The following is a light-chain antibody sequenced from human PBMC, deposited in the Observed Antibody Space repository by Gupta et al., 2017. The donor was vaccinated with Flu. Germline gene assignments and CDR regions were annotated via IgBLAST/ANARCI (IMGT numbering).Light chain of an antibody. CDR2: QDS. CDR3: QAWDSSTGV. CDR1: KLGDKY. Sequence: SYELTQPPSVPVSPGQPASIPCSGDKLGDKYACWYQQKPGQSPVLVIYQDSKRPSGIPERFSGSNSGNTATLTISGTQAMDEADYYCQAWDSSTGVFGTGTKVTVL. V-gene: IGLV3-1*01. J-gene: IGLJ1*01.